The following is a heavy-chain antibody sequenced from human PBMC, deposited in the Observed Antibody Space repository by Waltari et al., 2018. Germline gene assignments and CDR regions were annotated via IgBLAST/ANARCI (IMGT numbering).Heavy chain of an antibody. V-gene: IGHV1-3*02. D-gene: IGHD5-18*01. J-gene: IGHJ4*02. CDR3: AREIRGYSYVHLDY. CDR1: GYTFTSYA. CDR2: SNAGNGNT. Sequence: QVQLVQSGAEVKKPGASVKVSCKASGYTFTSYAMHWVRQAPGQRLEWMGWSNAGNGNTKESQEFQGRGTITRDTSASTAYMELSSLRSEDMAVYYCAREIRGYSYVHLDYWGQGTLVTVSS.